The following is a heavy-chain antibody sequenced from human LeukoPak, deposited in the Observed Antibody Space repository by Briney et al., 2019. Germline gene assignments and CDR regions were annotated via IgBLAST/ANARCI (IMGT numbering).Heavy chain of an antibody. V-gene: IGHV4-31*03. D-gene: IGHD6-19*01. CDR2: MYYSGNT. CDR3: ARGGQWLAPGPDY. J-gene: IGHJ4*02. Sequence: SETLSLTCTVSGDSISRGGYYWSWIRQHPGKGLEWIGYMYYSGNTYYNPSLKSRVTISADTSKNQFSLKLSSVTAADTAVYYCARGGQWLAPGPDYWGQGTLVTVSS. CDR1: GDSISRGGYY.